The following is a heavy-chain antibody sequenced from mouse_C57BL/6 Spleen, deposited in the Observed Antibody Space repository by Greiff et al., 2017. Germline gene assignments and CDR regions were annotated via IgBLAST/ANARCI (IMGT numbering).Heavy chain of an antibody. D-gene: IGHD1-1*01. J-gene: IGHJ3*01. V-gene: IGHV5-6*02. CDR3: ARHCYGSSAWFAY. Sequence: DVMLVESGGDLVKPGGSLKLSCAASGFTFSSYGMSWVRQTPDKRLEWVATISSGGSYTYYPDSVTGRFTISRDNAKNTLYLQMHSHKSADTAMYCYARHCYGSSAWFAYWGQGTLVPVSA. CDR2: ISSGGSYT. CDR1: GFTFSSYG.